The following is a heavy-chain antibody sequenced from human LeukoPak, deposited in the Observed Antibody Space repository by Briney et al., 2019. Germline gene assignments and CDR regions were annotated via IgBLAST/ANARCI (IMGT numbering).Heavy chain of an antibody. D-gene: IGHD5-18*01. CDR3: ARGIQLWLRMYDVYYFDY. J-gene: IGHJ4*02. CDR1: GFTFSSYW. Sequence: GGSLRLSCAASGFTFSSYWMRWVRQAPGKGLVWVSRINSDGSSTSYADSVKGRFTISRDNAKNTLYLQMNSLRAEDTAVYYCARGIQLWLRMYDVYYFDYWGQGTLVTVSS. CDR2: INSDGSST. V-gene: IGHV3-74*01.